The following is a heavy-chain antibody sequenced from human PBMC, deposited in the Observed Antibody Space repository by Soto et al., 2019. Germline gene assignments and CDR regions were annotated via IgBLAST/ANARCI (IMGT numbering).Heavy chain of an antibody. CDR1: GYTFASYH. D-gene: IGHD3-16*01. Sequence: QVQLVQSGAEVKEPGASVKISCKASGYTFASYHMHWVRQAPGQGLEWMGKINPDTGGAGYAQNFQGRVAVTRDTSANTSYMELSGLRSEDTAVYFCATEGDPRLYAAAVGDSWGQGTLVSVSS. J-gene: IGHJ4*02. V-gene: IGHV1-46*01. CDR3: ATEGDPRLYAAAVGDS. CDR2: INPDTGGA.